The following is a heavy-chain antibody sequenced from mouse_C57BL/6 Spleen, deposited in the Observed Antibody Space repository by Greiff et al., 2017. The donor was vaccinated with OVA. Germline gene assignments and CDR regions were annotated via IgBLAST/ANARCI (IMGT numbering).Heavy chain of an antibody. CDR1: GFTFSSYA. CDR3: AREEYYGSGYYFDD. Sequence: EVHLVESGGGLVKPGGSLKLSCAASGFTFSSYAMSWVRQTPEKRLEWVATISDGGSYTYYPDNVKGRFTISRDNAKNNLYLQMSHLKSEDTAMYYCAREEYYGSGYYFDDWGQGTTLTVSS. V-gene: IGHV5-4*01. J-gene: IGHJ2*01. D-gene: IGHD1-1*01. CDR2: ISDGGSYT.